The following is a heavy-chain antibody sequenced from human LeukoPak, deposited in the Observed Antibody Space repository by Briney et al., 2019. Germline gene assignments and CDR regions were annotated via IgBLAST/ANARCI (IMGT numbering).Heavy chain of an antibody. D-gene: IGHD3-22*01. V-gene: IGHV3-30*04. Sequence: GGSLRLSCAASGFTFSSYAMHWVRQAPGKGLEWVAVISYDGSNKYYADSVKGRFTISRDNSKNTLYLQMNSLRAEDTAVYYCARKFDYYDSSGYYEPWGQGTLVTVSS. J-gene: IGHJ5*02. CDR2: ISYDGSNK. CDR3: ARKFDYYDSSGYYEP. CDR1: GFTFSSYA.